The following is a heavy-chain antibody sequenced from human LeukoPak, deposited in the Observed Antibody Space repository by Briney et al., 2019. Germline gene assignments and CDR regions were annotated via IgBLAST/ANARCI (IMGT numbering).Heavy chain of an antibody. J-gene: IGHJ6*02. V-gene: IGHV1-69*04. CDR1: GGTFSSYA. Sequence: SVKVSCKASGGTFSSYAISWVRQAPGQGLEWMGRIIPILGIANYAQKVQGRVTITADKSTSTAYMELSSLRSEDTAVYYCARALEPIVATILGCYYGMDVWGQGTTVTVSS. CDR3: ARALEPIVATILGCYYGMDV. CDR2: IIPILGIA. D-gene: IGHD5-12*01.